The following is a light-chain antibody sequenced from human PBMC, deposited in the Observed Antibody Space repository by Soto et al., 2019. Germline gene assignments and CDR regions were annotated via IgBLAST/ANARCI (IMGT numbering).Light chain of an antibody. CDR1: QSVSNNY. CDR2: GAS. V-gene: IGKV3D-20*02. Sequence: EIVLTQSPGTLSLSPGERATLSCRAIQSVSNNYLAWYQQKPGQAPRLLIYGASNRATGIPDRFSGSGSGTDFTLTISSLEPEDFAVYYCQQRSNWPPITFGQGTRLENK. CDR3: QQRSNWPPIT. J-gene: IGKJ5*01.